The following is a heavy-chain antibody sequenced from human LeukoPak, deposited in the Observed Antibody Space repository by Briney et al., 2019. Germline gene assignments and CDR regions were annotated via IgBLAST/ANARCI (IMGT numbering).Heavy chain of an antibody. D-gene: IGHD2-2*02. Sequence: ASVKVSCKASGGTFSSYAISWVRQAPGQGLEWMGGIIPIFGTANYAQKFQGRVTITADESTSTAYMELSSLRSEDTAVYYCASSDIVVVPAAINCFDPWGQGTLVTVSS. CDR1: GGTFSSYA. V-gene: IGHV1-69*13. J-gene: IGHJ5*02. CDR2: IIPIFGTA. CDR3: ASSDIVVVPAAINCFDP.